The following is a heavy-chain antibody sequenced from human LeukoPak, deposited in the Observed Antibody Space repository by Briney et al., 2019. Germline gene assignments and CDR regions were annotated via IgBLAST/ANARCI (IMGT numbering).Heavy chain of an antibody. D-gene: IGHD4-11*01. J-gene: IGHJ6*03. Sequence: GGSLRLSCAASGFTFSSYAMSWVRQAPGKGLEWVAFIRYDGSNKYYADSVKGRFTISRDNSKNTLYLQMNSLRAEDTAVYYCAKDYSNYPSYYYYYYMDVWGKGTTVTVSS. CDR2: IRYDGSNK. CDR3: AKDYSNYPSYYYYYYMDV. V-gene: IGHV3-30*02. CDR1: GFTFSSYA.